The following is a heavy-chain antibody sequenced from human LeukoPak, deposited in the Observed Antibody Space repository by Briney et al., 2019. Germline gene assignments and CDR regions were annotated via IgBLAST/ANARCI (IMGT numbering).Heavy chain of an antibody. Sequence: VASVKVSCKASGYTFTGYYIHWVRQAPGQGLEWMGWINPNSGGTKYAQKFQGRVTMTRDTSISTAYMELSSLRSDDKAVYYCARDISNQVYNWFDPWGQGTLVAVSS. CDR3: ARDISNQVYNWFDP. CDR1: GYTFTGYY. J-gene: IGHJ5*02. D-gene: IGHD3-3*02. V-gene: IGHV1-2*02. CDR2: INPNSGGT.